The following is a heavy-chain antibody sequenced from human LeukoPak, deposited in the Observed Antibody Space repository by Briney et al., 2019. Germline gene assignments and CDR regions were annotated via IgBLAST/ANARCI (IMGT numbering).Heavy chain of an antibody. Sequence: GGSLRLSCAASGFTFSNYAMSWVRQVPGRGLEWVSTISSRGDSTYDADSVKGRFTISRDNAKNSLYLQMNSLRAEDTAVYYRARSSIPMIRGVSAVNYWGQGTLVTVSS. V-gene: IGHV3-23*01. D-gene: IGHD3-10*01. J-gene: IGHJ4*02. CDR2: ISSRGDST. CDR1: GFTFSNYA. CDR3: ARSSIPMIRGVSAVNY.